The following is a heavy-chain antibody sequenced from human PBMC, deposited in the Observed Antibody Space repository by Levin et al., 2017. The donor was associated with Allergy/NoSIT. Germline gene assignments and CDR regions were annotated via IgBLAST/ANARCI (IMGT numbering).Heavy chain of an antibody. CDR1: GFTFSSYG. CDR2: ISYDGSNK. V-gene: IGHV3-30*18. Sequence: GESLKISCAASGFTFSSYGMHWVRQAPGKGLEWVAVISYDGSNKYYADSVKGRFTISRDNSKNTLYLQMNSLRAEDTAVYYCAKGLVGDYVEGVYYYYGMDVWGQGTTVTVSS. D-gene: IGHD4-17*01. J-gene: IGHJ6*02. CDR3: AKGLVGDYVEGVYYYYGMDV.